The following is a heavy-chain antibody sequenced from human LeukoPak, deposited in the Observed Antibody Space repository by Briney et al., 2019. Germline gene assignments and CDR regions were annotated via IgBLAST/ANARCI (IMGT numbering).Heavy chain of an antibody. V-gene: IGHV1-8*01. CDR3: ARDGGSGYDDEGFDY. D-gene: IGHD5-12*01. J-gene: IGHJ4*02. Sequence: ASVKVSCKASGYTFTSYDINWVRQATGQGLEWMGWMNPNSGNTGYAQKFQGRVTMTRHTSISTDYMELSSLRSEDTAVYYCARDGGSGYDDEGFDYWGQGTLVTVSS. CDR1: GYTFTSYD. CDR2: MNPNSGNT.